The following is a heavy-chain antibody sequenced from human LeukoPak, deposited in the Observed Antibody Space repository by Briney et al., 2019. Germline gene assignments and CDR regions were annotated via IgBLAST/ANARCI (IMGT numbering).Heavy chain of an antibody. CDR2: ISGSGDNT. Sequence: GGSLRLSCVASGFSFRSYAMSWVRQAPGKGLEWVSGISGSGDNTYYAENVKGRFTISRDNSRNTLYLQMNSLRAEDTAVYYCARQWVTPGYFDYWGQGTLVTVSS. V-gene: IGHV3-23*01. CDR1: GFSFRSYA. D-gene: IGHD4-23*01. J-gene: IGHJ4*02. CDR3: ARQWVTPGYFDY.